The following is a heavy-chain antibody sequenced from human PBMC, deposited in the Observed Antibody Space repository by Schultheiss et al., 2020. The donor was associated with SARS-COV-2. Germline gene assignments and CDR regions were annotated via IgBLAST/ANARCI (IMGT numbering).Heavy chain of an antibody. V-gene: IGHV1-2*02. CDR1: GYTFTGYY. CDR3: ARGVIYYDSSGLPGGNDY. J-gene: IGHJ4*02. CDR2: INPNSGGT. D-gene: IGHD3-22*01. Sequence: ASVKVSCKASGYTFTGYYMRWVRQAPGQGLEWMGWINPNSGGTNYAQKFQGRVTMTRDTSISTAYMELSRLRSDDTAVYYCARGVIYYDSSGLPGGNDYWGQGTLVTVSS.